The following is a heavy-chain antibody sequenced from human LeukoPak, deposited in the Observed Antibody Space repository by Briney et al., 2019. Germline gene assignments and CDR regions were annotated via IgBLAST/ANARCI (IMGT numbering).Heavy chain of an antibody. CDR3: AREWGFDYSNDQYYYYMDV. CDR2: IYYSGST. D-gene: IGHD4-11*01. CDR1: GGSISSYY. V-gene: IGHV4-59*12. Sequence: SETLSLTCTVSGGSISSYYWSWIRQPPGKGLEWIGYIYYSGSTNYNPSLKSRVTISVDTSKNQFSLKLSSVTAADTAVYYCAREWGFDYSNDQYYYYMDVWGKGTTVTVSS. J-gene: IGHJ6*03.